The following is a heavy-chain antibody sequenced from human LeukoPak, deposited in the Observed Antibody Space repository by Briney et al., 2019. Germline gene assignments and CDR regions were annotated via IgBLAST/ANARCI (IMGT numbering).Heavy chain of an antibody. J-gene: IGHJ4*02. Sequence: GGSLRLSCAASGFTFNSYAMHWVRQAPGKGLEWVAVISYDGSNKYYADSVKGRFTISRDNSKNTLYLQMNSLRAEDTAVYYCADKDYWGQGTLVTVSS. CDR1: GFTFNSYA. V-gene: IGHV3-30*04. CDR2: ISYDGSNK. CDR3: ADKDY.